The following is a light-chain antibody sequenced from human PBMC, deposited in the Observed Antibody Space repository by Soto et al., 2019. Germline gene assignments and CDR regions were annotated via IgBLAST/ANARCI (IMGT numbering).Light chain of an antibody. CDR3: QQRHIWPIT. J-gene: IGKJ5*01. CDR1: QSVSSIH. Sequence: EIVLTQSPGTLSLSPGERATLSCRASQSVSSIHLAWYQHKPGQAPRLLIYGASTRATGIPPRFSGSGSGTDFTLTISSLEPEDSAVYYCQQRHIWPITFGQGTRLEIK. CDR2: GAS. V-gene: IGKV3D-20*02.